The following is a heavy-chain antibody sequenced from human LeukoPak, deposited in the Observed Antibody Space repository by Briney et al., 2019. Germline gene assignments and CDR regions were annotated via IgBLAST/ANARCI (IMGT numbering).Heavy chain of an antibody. V-gene: IGHV3-23*01. CDR2: ITGGHYAT. Sequence: GGSLRLSCAASGFSFSSFAMTWVRQAPGKGLEWVSSITGGHYATYNTDSVKGRFTISRDNAKNTLYLQMNSLRAEGTAIYYCTKDPNGDYIGAFDPWGQGTLVTVSS. CDR3: TKDPNGDYIGAFDP. D-gene: IGHD4-17*01. CDR1: GFSFSSFA. J-gene: IGHJ5*02.